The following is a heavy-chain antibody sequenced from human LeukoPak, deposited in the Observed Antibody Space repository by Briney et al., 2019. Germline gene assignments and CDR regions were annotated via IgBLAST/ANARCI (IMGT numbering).Heavy chain of an antibody. CDR3: ARDNGVSYDLI. D-gene: IGHD2-8*01. Sequence: PGGSLRLSCSMSGFTLSHYAMSWVRQPAGKGLEWIGRLYAGGSSNYNPSLKSRVTMSVDTSKNHFSLKLSSVTAADTALYYCARDNGVSYDLIWGQGTLVTVSS. CDR1: GFTLSHYA. V-gene: IGHV4-4*07. CDR2: LYAGGSS. J-gene: IGHJ4*02.